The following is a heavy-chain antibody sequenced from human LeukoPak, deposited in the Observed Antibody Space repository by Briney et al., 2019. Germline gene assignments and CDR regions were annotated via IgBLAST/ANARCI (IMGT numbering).Heavy chain of an antibody. CDR1: GYTFTGYY. CDR3: ARGRHYHDTTGYYAFNFWGQGTMVTV. Sequence: ASVKVSCKASGYTFTGYYMHWVRQAPGQGLEWMGWINPNSGGTNYAQKFQGRVTMTRDTSISTAYMELRSLRSDDTAVYYCARGRHYHDTTGYYAFNFWGQGTMVTVWGQGTMVTVSS. D-gene: IGHD3-22*01. V-gene: IGHV1-2*02. J-gene: IGHJ3*01. CDR2: INPNSGGT.